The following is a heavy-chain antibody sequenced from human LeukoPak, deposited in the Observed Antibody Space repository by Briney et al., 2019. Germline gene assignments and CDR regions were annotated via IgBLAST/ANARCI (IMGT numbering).Heavy chain of an antibody. CDR3: ASRHINSYASGNFYPAFDI. CDR2: IDPEDGET. D-gene: IGHD3-10*01. Sequence: ASVKVSXKVSGYTLTELSMHWVRQAPGKGLEWMGGIDPEDGETIYAQKFQGRVTMTEDTSTDTAYMELISLRSEDTAVYYCASRHINSYASGNFYPAFDIWGQGTMVTVSS. V-gene: IGHV1-24*01. CDR1: GYTLTELS. J-gene: IGHJ3*02.